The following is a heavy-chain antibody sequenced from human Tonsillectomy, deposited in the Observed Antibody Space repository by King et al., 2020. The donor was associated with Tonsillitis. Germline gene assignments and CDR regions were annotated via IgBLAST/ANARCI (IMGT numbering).Heavy chain of an antibody. Sequence: QITLKESGPTLVKPTQTLTLTCTFSGFSLSTSGVGVGWIRQPPGKALEWLALIYWNDDKRYSPSLKSRLTITKDTSKNQVVLTMTNMDPVDTATYYCAHRPLAYCSSTSCYDPAGYNWFDPWGQGTLVTVSS. V-gene: IGHV2-5*01. CDR3: AHRPLAYCSSTSCYDPAGYNWFDP. D-gene: IGHD2-2*01. CDR1: GFSLSTSGVG. CDR2: IYWNDDK. J-gene: IGHJ5*02.